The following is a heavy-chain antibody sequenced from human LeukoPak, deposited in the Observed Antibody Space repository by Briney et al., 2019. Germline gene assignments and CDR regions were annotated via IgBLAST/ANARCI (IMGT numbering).Heavy chain of an antibody. D-gene: IGHD2-15*01. CDR3: ASHELYCSGGSCRDY. J-gene: IGHJ4*02. Sequence: GESLQISSKGSGYSFTTYWIGWVRQMPGKGLEWMGIIYPGDSDTKYSPSFEGQVIISADKSISTAYLQWSSLKASDTAMYYCASHELYCSGGSCRDYWGQGTLVTVSS. CDR1: GYSFTTYW. V-gene: IGHV5-51*01. CDR2: IYPGDSDT.